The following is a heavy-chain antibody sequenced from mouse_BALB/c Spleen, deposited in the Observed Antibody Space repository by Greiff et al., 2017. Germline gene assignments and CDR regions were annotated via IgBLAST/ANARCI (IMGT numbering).Heavy chain of an antibody. D-gene: IGHD2-4*01. CDR3: ARESDYDYDGYFDY. CDR2: ISSGSSTI. V-gene: IGHV5-17*02. CDR1: GFTFSSFG. Sequence: DVKLVESGGGLVQPGGSRKLSCAASGFTFSSFGMHWVRQAPEKGLEWVAYISSGSSTIYYADTVKGRFTISRDNPENTLFLQMNSLRSEDTAMYYCARESDYDYDGYFDYWGQGTTLTVSS. J-gene: IGHJ2*01.